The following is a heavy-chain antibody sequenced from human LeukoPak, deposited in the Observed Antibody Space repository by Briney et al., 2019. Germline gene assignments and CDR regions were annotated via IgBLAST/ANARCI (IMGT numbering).Heavy chain of an antibody. CDR3: ANEFRKGDV. Sequence: GGSLRLSCAASGFIFSSYAMSWVRQAPGKGLEWVSAISGRGANTYHADSVKGRFTISRDNSKNTLYLQMNSLRAEDAAVYYCANEFRKGDVWGQGTMVTVSS. J-gene: IGHJ3*01. V-gene: IGHV3-23*01. CDR2: ISGRGANT. CDR1: GFIFSSYA.